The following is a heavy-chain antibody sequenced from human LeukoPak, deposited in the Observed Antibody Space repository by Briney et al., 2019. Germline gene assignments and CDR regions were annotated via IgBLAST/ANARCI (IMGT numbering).Heavy chain of an antibody. V-gene: IGHV4-61*01. J-gene: IGHJ1*01. CDR2: IYYSGST. CDR3: ARGTPLAVAGTGYFQH. D-gene: IGHD6-19*01. CDR1: GGSISSESYY. Sequence: SQTLSLTCSVSGGSISSESYYWSWIRQPPGKGLEWIGYIYYSGSTNYNPSLKSRVTISVDTSKNQFSLKLSSVTAADTAVYSCARGTPLAVAGTGYFQHWGQGTLVTVSS.